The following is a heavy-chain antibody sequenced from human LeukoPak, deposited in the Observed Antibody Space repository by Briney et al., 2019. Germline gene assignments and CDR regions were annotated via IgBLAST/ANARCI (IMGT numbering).Heavy chain of an antibody. Sequence: GGSLRLSCAASGFTFSSYSMNWVRQAPGKGLEWVSSISSSSSYIYYADSVKGRITISRDNAKNSLYLQMNSLRAEDTAVYYCANFEVVPAAKNWGQGTLVTVSS. CDR2: ISSSSSYI. J-gene: IGHJ4*02. V-gene: IGHV3-21*01. D-gene: IGHD2-2*01. CDR1: GFTFSSYS. CDR3: ANFEVVPAAKN.